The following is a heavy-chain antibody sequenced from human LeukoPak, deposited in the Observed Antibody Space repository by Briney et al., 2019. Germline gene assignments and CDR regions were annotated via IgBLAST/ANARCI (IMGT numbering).Heavy chain of an antibody. Sequence: PGGSLRLSCAASGFTFSSFAMSWVRQAPGKGLEWVSGIIGSGGGTLYADSVEGRFTISRDNSKNTLYLQMKSLRAEDTAVYYCAKHVSSSWFSAFDYWGQGTLVTVSS. J-gene: IGHJ4*02. CDR2: IIGSGGGT. V-gene: IGHV3-23*01. D-gene: IGHD6-13*01. CDR3: AKHVSSSWFSAFDY. CDR1: GFTFSSFA.